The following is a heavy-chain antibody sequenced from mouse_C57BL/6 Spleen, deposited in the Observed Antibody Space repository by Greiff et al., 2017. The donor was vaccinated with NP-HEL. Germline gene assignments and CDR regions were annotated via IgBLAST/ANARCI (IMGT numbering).Heavy chain of an antibody. CDR3: ARWDYYGSSWYFDV. J-gene: IGHJ1*03. CDR2: IYPGDGDT. D-gene: IGHD1-1*01. CDR1: GYAFSSSW. V-gene: IGHV1-82*01. Sequence: QVQLQQPGPELVKPGASVKISCKASGYAFSSSWMNWVKQRPGKGLEWIGRIYPGDGDTNYNGKFKGKATLTADKSSSTAYMQLSSLTSEDSAVYVCARWDYYGSSWYFDVWGTGTTVTVAS.